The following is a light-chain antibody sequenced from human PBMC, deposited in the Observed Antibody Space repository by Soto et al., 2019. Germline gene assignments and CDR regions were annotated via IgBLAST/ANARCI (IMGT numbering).Light chain of an antibody. CDR2: DAS. CDR3: RQRKSRLT. V-gene: IGKV3-11*01. J-gene: IGKJ4*01. Sequence: DIVLTQSPATLSLSPGERATLSCRASQSVSNYLAWYQQKPGQAPRLLIYDASNRAPGIPARFSGSGSGADFSLIISSLEPVDFAVYYCRQRKSRLTFGGGTKVEIK. CDR1: QSVSNY.